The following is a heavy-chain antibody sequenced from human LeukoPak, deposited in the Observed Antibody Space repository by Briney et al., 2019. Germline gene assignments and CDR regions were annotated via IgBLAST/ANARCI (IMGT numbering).Heavy chain of an antibody. V-gene: IGHV1-8*01. CDR1: GYSFSTFD. J-gene: IGHJ4*02. D-gene: IGHD2-15*01. Sequence: GASVKVSCKASGYSFSTFDINWVRQAPGQGPEWMGWMNPNSGNTGYAQKFQGRVTLTRSTSMTTACMELSSLRSEDTAVYYCARQSLDGGSCYDYWGQGTPVTISS. CDR3: ARQSLDGGSCYDY. CDR2: MNPNSGNT.